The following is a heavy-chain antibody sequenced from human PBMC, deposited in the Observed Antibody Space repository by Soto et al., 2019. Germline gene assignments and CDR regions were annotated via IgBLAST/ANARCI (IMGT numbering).Heavy chain of an antibody. D-gene: IGHD3-3*01. V-gene: IGHV1-2*04. CDR2: INPKSGDT. Sequence: QVQLVQSGAEVEKPGASVRVSCTTSGYSLTGYYLHWVRQAPGQGLEWMGRINPKSGDTDYAQKFQGWVTMTTDTSINTAYMDLTRLTSNDTAIYYCARGGTIRQTTFGLVIVGRFDPWGQGTLVTVSS. J-gene: IGHJ5*02. CDR3: ARGGTIRQTTFGLVIVGRFDP. CDR1: GYSLTGYY.